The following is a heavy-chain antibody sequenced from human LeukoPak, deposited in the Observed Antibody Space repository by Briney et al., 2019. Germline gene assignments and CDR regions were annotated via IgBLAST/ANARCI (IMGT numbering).Heavy chain of an antibody. J-gene: IGHJ6*02. D-gene: IGHD6-13*01. Sequence: GESLKISWNGSGYSFTSYWLGWVRQMPGKGLGWMGIIHPGDSDTRYSPSFQGQVTISADKSISTAYLQWSSLKASDTAMYYCARQKDSSSWSRYYYGMDVWGQGTTVTVSS. CDR1: GYSFTSYW. CDR2: IHPGDSDT. V-gene: IGHV5-51*01. CDR3: ARQKDSSSWSRYYYGMDV.